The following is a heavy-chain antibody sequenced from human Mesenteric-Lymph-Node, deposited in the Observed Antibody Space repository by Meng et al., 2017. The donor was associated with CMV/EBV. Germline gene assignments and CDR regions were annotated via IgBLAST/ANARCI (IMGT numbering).Heavy chain of an antibody. D-gene: IGHD2-2*01. CDR3: AKGDVVVPAATFDY. CDR2: IKQDGSEK. J-gene: IGHJ4*02. Sequence: GESLKISCAASGFTFSSYWMSWVRQAPGKGLEWVANIKQDGSEKYYADSVKGRFTISRDNSKNTLYLQMNSLRAEDTAVYYCAKGDVVVPAATFDYWGQGTLVTVSS. V-gene: IGHV3-7*01. CDR1: GFTFSSYW.